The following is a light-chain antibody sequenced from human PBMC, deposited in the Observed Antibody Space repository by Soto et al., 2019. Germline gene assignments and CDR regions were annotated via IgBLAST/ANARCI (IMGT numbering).Light chain of an antibody. CDR3: ASYTSSNTLDVI. CDR1: SSDVGAYNF. J-gene: IGLJ2*01. CDR2: DVS. V-gene: IGLV2-14*01. Sequence: QSVLTQPASVSGSPGQSITISCSGTSSDVGAYNFVSWYQQHPGKAPKVMIYDVSNRPSGVSYRFSGSKSGNTASLTISGLQAEDEADYYCASYTSSNTLDVIFGGGTQLTVL.